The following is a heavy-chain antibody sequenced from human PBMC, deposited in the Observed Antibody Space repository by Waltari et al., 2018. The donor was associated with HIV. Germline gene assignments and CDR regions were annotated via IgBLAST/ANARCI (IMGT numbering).Heavy chain of an antibody. CDR1: GFSLSTSGVG. CDR2: IYWDDDK. Sequence: QITLKESGPTLVKPTQTLTLTCTFSGFSLSTSGVGVGWIRQPPGKALEWLALIYWDDDKRYSPSLNGRLTITKDTSKNQVVLTMTNMDPVDTATYYCAHFSGPEYFQHWGQGTLVTVSS. D-gene: IGHD6-19*01. J-gene: IGHJ1*01. CDR3: AHFSGPEYFQH. V-gene: IGHV2-5*02.